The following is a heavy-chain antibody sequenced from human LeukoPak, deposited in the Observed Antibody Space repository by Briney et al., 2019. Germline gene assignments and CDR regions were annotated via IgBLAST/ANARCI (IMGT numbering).Heavy chain of an antibody. J-gene: IGHJ5*02. CDR2: INHSGST. CDR1: GGSFSGYY. D-gene: IGHD2-8*01. Sequence: PSETLSLTCAVYGGSFSGYYWSWIRQPPGKGLEWIGEINHSGSTNYNPSLNSRVTISVDTSKNQFSLKLSSVTAADTAVYYSARARIVLMVYASWFDPWGQGTLVTVSS. V-gene: IGHV4-34*01. CDR3: ARARIVLMVYASWFDP.